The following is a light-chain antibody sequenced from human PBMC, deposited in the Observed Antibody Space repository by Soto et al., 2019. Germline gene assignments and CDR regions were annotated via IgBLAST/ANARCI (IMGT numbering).Light chain of an antibody. CDR2: AAS. V-gene: IGKV1-39*01. CDR1: QSISSY. CDR3: QQSYSTHER. J-gene: IGKJ3*01. Sequence: DIQMTQSPSSLSASVGDRVTITCRASQSISSYLNWYQQKPGKAPKLLIYAASSLQSGVPSRFSGSGSGTDFTLTISSLQPEDFATYYCQQSYSTHERFGPGTKVDIK.